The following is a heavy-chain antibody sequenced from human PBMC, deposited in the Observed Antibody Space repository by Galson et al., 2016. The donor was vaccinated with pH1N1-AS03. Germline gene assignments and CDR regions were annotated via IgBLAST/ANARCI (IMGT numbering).Heavy chain of an antibody. D-gene: IGHD3-3*01. V-gene: IGHV4-4*07. CDR3: ARLRSSGDLVFES. CDR2: IQISGNM. Sequence: TLSLTCTVSGDSVKNHYWSWVRQPAGKGLEWIGRIQISGNMNYNPSLRSRLTMSVDTSKNQFSLKLTSVTATDTAIYYCARLRSSGDLVFESWGQGTLVVVSS. J-gene: IGHJ4*02. CDR1: GDSVKNHY.